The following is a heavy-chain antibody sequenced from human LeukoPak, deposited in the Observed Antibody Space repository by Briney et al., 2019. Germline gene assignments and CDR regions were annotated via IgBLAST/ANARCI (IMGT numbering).Heavy chain of an antibody. D-gene: IGHD3-10*01. J-gene: IGHJ4*02. Sequence: GASVKVSCKASGYTFTSYGISWVRQAPGQGLEWMGWISAYNGNTNYAQKLQGRVTMTTDTSTSTAYMELRSLRSDDTAAYYCAREALTMVRGVIDYWGQGTLVTVSS. CDR3: AREALTMVRGVIDY. V-gene: IGHV1-18*01. CDR2: ISAYNGNT. CDR1: GYTFTSYG.